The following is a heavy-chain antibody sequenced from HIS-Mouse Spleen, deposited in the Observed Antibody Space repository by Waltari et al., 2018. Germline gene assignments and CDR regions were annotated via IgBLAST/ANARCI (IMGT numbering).Heavy chain of an antibody. CDR2: IGTAGDT. J-gene: IGHJ4*02. V-gene: IGHV3-13*01. CDR1: GFTFSSYD. Sequence: EVQLVESGGGLVQPGGSLRLSCAASGFTFSSYDMPCVRQATGKGLEWVSAIGTAGDTYYPGSVKGRFTISRENAKNSLYLQMNSLRAGDTAVYYCARGYSNYVPYFDYWGQGTLVTVSS. D-gene: IGHD4-4*01. CDR3: ARGYSNYVPYFDY.